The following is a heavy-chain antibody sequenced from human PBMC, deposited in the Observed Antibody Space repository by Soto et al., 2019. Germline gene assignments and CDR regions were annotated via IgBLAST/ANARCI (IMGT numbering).Heavy chain of an antibody. CDR1: GDSISTSNYY. D-gene: IGHD4-17*01. V-gene: IGHV4-39*07. CDR2: PFYSGGT. J-gene: IGHJ4*02. CDR3: ARRGGGDYLFDS. Sequence: QLQLQESGPGLVKPSETLSLTCSVSGDSISTSNYYWGWIRQPPGKGLEWIGHPFYSGGTYYNPSLKSRVSISVDTSKNEFSLKLTSITAADTAIYFCARRGGGDYLFDSWGQGILVTVSS.